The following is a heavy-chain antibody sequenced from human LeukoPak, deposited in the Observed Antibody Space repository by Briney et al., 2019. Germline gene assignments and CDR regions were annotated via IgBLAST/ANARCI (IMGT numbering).Heavy chain of an antibody. J-gene: IGHJ5*02. CDR1: GFTFSTYS. CDR3: ARDYSGYDSGWFDP. Sequence: GGSLRLSCAASGFTFSTYSMSWVRQAPGKGLEWVSVISGGGGERFYADSVKGRFTISRDNAKNSLYLQMNSLRAEDTAVYYCARDYSGYDSGWFDPWGQGTLVTVSS. CDR2: ISGGGGER. D-gene: IGHD5-12*01. V-gene: IGHV3-21*01.